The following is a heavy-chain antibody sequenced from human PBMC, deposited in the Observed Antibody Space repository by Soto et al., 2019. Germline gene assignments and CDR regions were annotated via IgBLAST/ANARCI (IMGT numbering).Heavy chain of an antibody. J-gene: IGHJ5*02. D-gene: IGHD3-3*01. CDR2: IYYSGST. CDR1: GGSISSSSYY. V-gene: IGHV4-39*01. Sequence: SETLSLTCTVSGGSISSSSYYWGWIRQPPGKGLEWIGSIYYSGSTYYNPSLKSRVTISVDTSKNQFSPKLSSVTAADTAVYYCARQFSYYDFWSGYPQNNWFDPWGQGTLVTVSS. CDR3: ARQFSYYDFWSGYPQNNWFDP.